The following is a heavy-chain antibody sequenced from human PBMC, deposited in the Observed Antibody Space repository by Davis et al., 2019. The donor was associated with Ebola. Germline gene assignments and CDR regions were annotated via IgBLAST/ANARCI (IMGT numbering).Heavy chain of an antibody. J-gene: IGHJ5*02. CDR3: ARDPAGYSSSWYQQGFDP. CDR2: IIPIFGTA. Sequence: AASVKVSCTASGGTFSSYSISWVRQAPGQGLEWMGGIIPIFGTANYAQKFQGRVTITADESTSTAYMELSSLRSEDTAVYYCARDPAGYSSSWYQQGFDPWGQGTLVTVSS. D-gene: IGHD6-13*01. CDR1: GGTFSSYS. V-gene: IGHV1-69*13.